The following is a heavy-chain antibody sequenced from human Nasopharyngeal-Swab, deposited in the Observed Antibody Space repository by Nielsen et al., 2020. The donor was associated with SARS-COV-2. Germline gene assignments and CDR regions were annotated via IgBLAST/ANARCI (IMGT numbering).Heavy chain of an antibody. CDR3: VRLSIATAGVDY. Sequence: GGSLRLSCAASGFIFSNYWMTWVRQAPGKGLEWVANIKQDGSEMYYVDSVKGRFTISRDNPKNSLYLQMNSLRAEDTAVFYCVRLSIATAGVDYWGQGTLVTVSS. CDR1: GFIFSNYW. V-gene: IGHV3-7*01. D-gene: IGHD6-13*01. J-gene: IGHJ4*02. CDR2: IKQDGSEM.